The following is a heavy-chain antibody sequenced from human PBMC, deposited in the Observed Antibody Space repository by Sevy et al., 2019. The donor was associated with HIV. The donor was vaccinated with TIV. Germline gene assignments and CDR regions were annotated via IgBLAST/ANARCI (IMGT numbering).Heavy chain of an antibody. CDR2: IFGSGDVT. J-gene: IGHJ3*02. V-gene: IGHV3-23*01. Sequence: GGSLRLSCAASRFSFSSYAMNWVRQAPGKGLEWVSTIFGSGDVTYYSDSVKGRFTISRDKSKNTLYLQMHSLRAEDTAVYYCAGARYDTSGSFDAFDIWGQGTMVTVSS. CDR1: RFSFSSYA. D-gene: IGHD3-22*01. CDR3: AGARYDTSGSFDAFDI.